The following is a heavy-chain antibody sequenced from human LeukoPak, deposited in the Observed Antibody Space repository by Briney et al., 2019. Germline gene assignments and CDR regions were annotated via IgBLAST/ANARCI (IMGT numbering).Heavy chain of an antibody. CDR1: GFTFSSYW. J-gene: IGHJ1*01. V-gene: IGHV3-74*01. CDR3: ARAPSQIGGYYPEYFRH. Sequence: GGSLRLSCAASGFTFSSYWMHWVRQAPGKGLVWVSRMKSDGKTNYADSVKGRFTISRDNAKNTVSLHMNSLRAADTGVYYCARAPSQIGGYYPEYFRHWGQGTLVTVYS. CDR2: MKSDGKT. D-gene: IGHD3-22*01.